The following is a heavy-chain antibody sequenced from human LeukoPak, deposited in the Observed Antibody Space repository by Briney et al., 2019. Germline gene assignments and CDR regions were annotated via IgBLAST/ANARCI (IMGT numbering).Heavy chain of an antibody. V-gene: IGHV4-34*01. CDR1: GGSFSGYY. CDR2: INHSGST. D-gene: IGHD6-13*01. Sequence: TSETLSLTCAVYGGSFSGYYWNWIRQPPGKGLEWIGKINHSGSTNYNPSLKSRVAISVDTSKNQFSLKLSSVTAADTAVYYCASVRIAAAGLIFDYWGQGTLVTVSS. CDR3: ASVRIAAAGLIFDY. J-gene: IGHJ4*02.